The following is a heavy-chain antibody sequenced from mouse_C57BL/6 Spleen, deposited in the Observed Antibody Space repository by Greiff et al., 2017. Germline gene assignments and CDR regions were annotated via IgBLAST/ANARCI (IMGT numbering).Heavy chain of an antibody. D-gene: IGHD3-2*02. CDR3: ARKTAQSTRYAMDY. Sequence: VKLEESGPGLVAPSQSLSITCTVSGFSLTSYAISWVRQPPGKGLEWLGVIWTGGGTNYNSALKSRLSISKDNSKSQVFLKMNSLQTDDTARYYCARKTAQSTRYAMDYWGQGTSVTVSS. V-gene: IGHV2-9-1*01. CDR2: IWTGGGT. J-gene: IGHJ4*01. CDR1: GFSLTSYA.